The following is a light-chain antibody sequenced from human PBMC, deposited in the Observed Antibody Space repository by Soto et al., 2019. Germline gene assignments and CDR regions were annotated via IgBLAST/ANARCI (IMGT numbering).Light chain of an antibody. V-gene: IGLV2-23*01. J-gene: IGLJ1*01. CDR1: SSDVGIYNL. CDR3: CSYAGSSTYV. CDR2: EGS. Sequence: QSVLTQPASVSGSPGQSITISCTGTSSDVGIYNLVSWYQQHPGKAPKVMIYEGSKRPSGVSNRFSGSKSGNTASLTISGLQAEDEADYYCCSYAGSSTYVFGTGTKVTV.